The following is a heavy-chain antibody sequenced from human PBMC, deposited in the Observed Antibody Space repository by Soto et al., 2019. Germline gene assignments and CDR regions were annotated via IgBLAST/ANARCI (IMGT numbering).Heavy chain of an antibody. Sequence: GASVKVSCKASGGTFSSYAISWVRQAPGQGLEWMGGIIPIFGTANYAQRFQGRVTITADESTSTAYMELSSLRSEDTAVYYCARDIGITGTSIEGYYYGMDVWGQGTTVTVS. D-gene: IGHD1-7*01. CDR1: GGTFSSYA. J-gene: IGHJ6*02. CDR2: IIPIFGTA. V-gene: IGHV1-69*13. CDR3: ARDIGITGTSIEGYYYGMDV.